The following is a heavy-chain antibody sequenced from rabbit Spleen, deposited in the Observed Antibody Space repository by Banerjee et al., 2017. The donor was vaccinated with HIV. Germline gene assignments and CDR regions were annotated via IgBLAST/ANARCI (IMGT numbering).Heavy chain of an antibody. Sequence: QQQLVESGGDLVQPEGSLTLTCTASGFSFSSCYYMCWVRQAPGKGLEWIGCINAGSGSAYYASWVIRRFTISKTSSTTVTLQMTSLTAADTATYFCARRGDGSTYPYEGFDPLGPGTLVTVS. J-gene: IGHJ2*01. D-gene: IGHD8-1*01. CDR3: ARRGDGSTYPYEGFDP. CDR1: GFSFSSCYY. CDR2: INAGSGSA. V-gene: IGHV1S45*01.